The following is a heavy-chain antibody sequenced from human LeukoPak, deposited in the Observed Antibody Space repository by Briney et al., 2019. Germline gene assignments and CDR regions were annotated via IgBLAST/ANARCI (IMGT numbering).Heavy chain of an antibody. CDR3: VREAGYCATVCLKSNYFDP. J-gene: IGHJ5*02. CDR2: IKNGNT. CDR1: GFPFSNHA. Sequence: GGSLTLSCAASGFPFSNHAMSWLRQPPGKGREWLSAIKNGNTYYADSVRGRFTISRDDSKNMVYLQMYRLGVEDTARYYCVREAGYCATVCLKSNYFDPWGQGTLVTVSS. D-gene: IGHD2-8*01. V-gene: IGHV3-23*01.